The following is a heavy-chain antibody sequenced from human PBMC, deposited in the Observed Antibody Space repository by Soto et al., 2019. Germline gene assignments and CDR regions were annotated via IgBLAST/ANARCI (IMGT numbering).Heavy chain of an antibody. J-gene: IGHJ6*02. CDR1: GFSISGYY. Sequence: SETLSLTCTVSGFSISGYYWSWSRQPPGKGLEWIGYMYNTGSTVYNPSFKSRVTISVDTSKNQFSLKLNSVTAADTAVYYCARDLWGYCGTDCYPLDVWGQGTTVTVS. CDR3: ARDLWGYCGTDCYPLDV. V-gene: IGHV4-59*01. D-gene: IGHD2-21*02. CDR2: MYNTGST.